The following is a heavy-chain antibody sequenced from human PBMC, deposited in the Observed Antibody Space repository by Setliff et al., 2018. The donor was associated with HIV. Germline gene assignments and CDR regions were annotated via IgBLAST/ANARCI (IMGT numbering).Heavy chain of an antibody. CDR2: LNTETGNS. CDR1: GYTLTTYG. D-gene: IGHD1-26*01. J-gene: IGHJ4*02. Sequence: GASVKVSCKASGYTLTTYGISWVRQAPGQGLQWMGWLNTETGNSMYAQGFTGRFVFSLDTSVSTAFLQINSLKAEDTAMYYCARVGSYWSTFDYWGQGAQVTVSS. V-gene: IGHV7-4-1*02. CDR3: ARVGSYWSTFDY.